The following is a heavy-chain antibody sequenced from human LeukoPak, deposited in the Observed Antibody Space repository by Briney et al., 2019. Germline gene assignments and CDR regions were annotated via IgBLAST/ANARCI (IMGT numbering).Heavy chain of an antibody. Sequence: PSQTLSLTCTVSGGSISSGSYYWRWIRQPAGKGLEWIGRIYTSGSTNYNPSLKSRVTISVDTSKNQFSLKLSSVTAADTAVYYCARGAYGVYVLRREYDGMDVWGQGTTVTVSS. CDR1: GGSISSGSYY. J-gene: IGHJ6*02. CDR2: IYTSGST. V-gene: IGHV4-61*02. D-gene: IGHD4-17*01. CDR3: ARGAYGVYVLRREYDGMDV.